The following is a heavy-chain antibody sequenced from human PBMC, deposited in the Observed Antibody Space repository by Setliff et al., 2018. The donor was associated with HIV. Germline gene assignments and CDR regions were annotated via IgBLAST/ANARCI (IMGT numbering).Heavy chain of an antibody. CDR3: ATCRHRPSNWFDP. Sequence: SETLSLTCTVSGDSITRVSSFWSWIRQPAGKGLEYLGLIFTSGTIRYNPSLKSRVTLSIDSSKNLFSLKVSSVTAADTAVYYCATCRHRPSNWFDPWGQGTVVTVSS. J-gene: IGHJ5*02. V-gene: IGHV4-61*02. CDR1: GDSITRVSSF. CDR2: IFTSGTI.